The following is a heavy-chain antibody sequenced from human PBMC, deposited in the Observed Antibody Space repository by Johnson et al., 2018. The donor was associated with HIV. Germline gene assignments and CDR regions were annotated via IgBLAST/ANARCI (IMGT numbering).Heavy chain of an antibody. CDR1: GFTFSSYG. J-gene: IGHJ3*02. CDR2: ISYDGSNK. V-gene: IGHV3-30*03. Sequence: QVQLVESGGGVVQPGRSLRLSCAASGFTFSSYGMHWVRQAPGKGLEWVAVISYDGSNKYYADSVKGGVTISRDNAKKSLYLQMNSLRAEDTAVYYCARVRQLGRGDAFDIWGQGTMVTVSS. CDR3: ARVRQLGRGDAFDI. D-gene: IGHD6-6*01.